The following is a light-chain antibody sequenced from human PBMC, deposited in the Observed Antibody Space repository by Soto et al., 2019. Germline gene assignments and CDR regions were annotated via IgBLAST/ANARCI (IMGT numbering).Light chain of an antibody. V-gene: IGKV1-39*01. CDR3: QQSYSSPTT. CDR1: QSIGKH. Sequence: EIQMTQSPSFLSASVGDRVTITCRASQSIGKHLNWYQQKPGKAPKFLVYGVSKLQSGVPSRFTGSGSGTDFTLTVNDFQPEDFATYYCQQSYSSPTTFGQGTRLEI. CDR2: GVS. J-gene: IGKJ5*01.